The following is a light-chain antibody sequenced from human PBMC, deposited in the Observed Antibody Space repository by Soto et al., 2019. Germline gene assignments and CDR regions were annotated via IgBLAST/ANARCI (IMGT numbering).Light chain of an antibody. CDR2: DAS. J-gene: IGKJ5*01. V-gene: IGKV3-11*01. CDR3: QQRSNWPPVT. Sequence: DIVLTQSPATLYLSPGERATLYCRASQSVSNYLAWYQQKPGQAPRLLIYDASNRATGIPATFSGSGSGTGFTLTISSLDPEDFAVYYCQQRSNWPPVTFGQGTRLESK. CDR1: QSVSNY.